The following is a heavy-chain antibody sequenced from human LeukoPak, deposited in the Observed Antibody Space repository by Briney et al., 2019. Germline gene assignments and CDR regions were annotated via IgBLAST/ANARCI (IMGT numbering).Heavy chain of an antibody. D-gene: IGHD6-19*01. J-gene: IGHJ4*02. CDR2: INPNSGGT. CDR3: ARGGLVVSGWYLVRVDY. V-gene: IGHV1-2*02. CDR1: GYTFTGYY. Sequence: ASVKVSCKASGYTFTGYYMHWVRQAPGQGLEWMGWINPNSGGTNYAQKFQGRVTMTRDTSISTAYMELSRLRPDDTAVYYCARGGLVVSGWYLVRVDYWGQGTLVTVSS.